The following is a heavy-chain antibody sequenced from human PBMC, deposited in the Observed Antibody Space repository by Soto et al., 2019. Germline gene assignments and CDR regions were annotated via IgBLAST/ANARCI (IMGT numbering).Heavy chain of an antibody. CDR1: GYTFTSYG. CDR2: ISAYNGNT. CDR3: AKSMIVVADDAFDI. J-gene: IGHJ3*02. D-gene: IGHD3-22*01. V-gene: IGHV1-18*01. Sequence: AASVKVSCKASGYTFTSYGISWVRQAPGQGLEWMGWISAYNGNTNYAQKLQGRVTMTTDTSTSTAYMELRSLRSDDTAVYYCAKSMIVVADDAFDIWGQGTMVTVSS.